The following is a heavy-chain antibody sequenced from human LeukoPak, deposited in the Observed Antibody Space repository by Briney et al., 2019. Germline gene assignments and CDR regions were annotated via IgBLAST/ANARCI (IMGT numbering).Heavy chain of an antibody. Sequence: ASVKVSCKASGYTFTGYYMHWVRQAPGQGLEWMGWINPNSGGTNYAQKFQGRVTMTRDTSISTAYVELSRLRSDDTAVYYCARASPYYYDSSGLWGQGTMVTVSS. CDR1: GYTFTGYY. CDR3: ARASPYYYDSSGL. CDR2: INPNSGGT. V-gene: IGHV1-2*02. D-gene: IGHD3-22*01. J-gene: IGHJ3*01.